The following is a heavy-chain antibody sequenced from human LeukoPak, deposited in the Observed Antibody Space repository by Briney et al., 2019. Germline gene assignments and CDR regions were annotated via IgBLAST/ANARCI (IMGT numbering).Heavy chain of an antibody. Sequence: SETLSLTCTVSGVSISSYYWSWIRQPPGKGLEWIGYIYYSGSTNYNPSLKSRVTISVDTSKNQFSLKLSSVTAADTAVYYCARVQSDYYDSSGYPDYWGQGTLVTVSS. V-gene: IGHV4-59*01. D-gene: IGHD3-22*01. CDR1: GVSISSYY. J-gene: IGHJ4*02. CDR2: IYYSGST. CDR3: ARVQSDYYDSSGYPDY.